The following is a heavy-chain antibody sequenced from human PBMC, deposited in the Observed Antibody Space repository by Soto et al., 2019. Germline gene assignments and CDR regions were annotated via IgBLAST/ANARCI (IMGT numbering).Heavy chain of an antibody. J-gene: IGHJ4*02. V-gene: IGHV3-49*03. CDR1: GFTFGDYA. CDR3: ARDRDIMITFGGVIVIPYYFDD. D-gene: IGHD3-16*02. Sequence: GGSLRLSCTASGFTFGDYAMSWFRQAPGKGLEWVGFIRTKTYGGTTEYAASVKGRFTISRDDSKSIAYLQMNSLKTEDTAVYYCARDRDIMITFGGVIVIPYYFDDWGQRTLVTFSS. CDR2: IRTKTYGGTT.